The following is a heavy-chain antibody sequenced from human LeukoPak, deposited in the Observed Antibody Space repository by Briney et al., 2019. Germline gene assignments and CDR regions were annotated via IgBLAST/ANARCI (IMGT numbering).Heavy chain of an antibody. CDR2: ISAYNGNT. Sequence: GASVKVSCKASGYTFTSYGISWVRQAPGQGLEWMGWISAYNGNTNYAQKLQGRVTMTTDTSTSTAYMELRSLRSEDTAVYYCARGRSGYSYGGYYFDYWGQGTLVTVSS. D-gene: IGHD5-18*01. CDR1: GYTFTSYG. J-gene: IGHJ4*02. CDR3: ARGRSGYSYGGYYFDY. V-gene: IGHV1-18*01.